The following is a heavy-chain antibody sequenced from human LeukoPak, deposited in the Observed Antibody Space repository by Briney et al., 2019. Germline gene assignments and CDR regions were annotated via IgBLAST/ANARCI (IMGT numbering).Heavy chain of an antibody. CDR1: VFSLTTSGVG. CDR2: INWDDQK. Sequence: SGPTLVNPTQTLTLTCTFSVFSLTTSGVGVGWIRQPPGKALEWLALINWDDQKVYSPSLQSRLTITKDTSKNQVVLTMTNVDPVDTATYYCAHRRDSSGYQYRYWFAPWGQGTLVTVSS. J-gene: IGHJ5*02. V-gene: IGHV2-5*02. CDR3: AHRRDSSGYQYRYWFAP. D-gene: IGHD3-22*01.